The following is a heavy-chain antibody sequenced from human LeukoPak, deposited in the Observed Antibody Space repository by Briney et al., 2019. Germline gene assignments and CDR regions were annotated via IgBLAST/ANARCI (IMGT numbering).Heavy chain of an antibody. D-gene: IGHD6-19*01. CDR3: AEGGWPFDY. CDR2: IYYSGST. CDR1: GGSISSYF. Sequence: SETLSLTCTVSGGSISSYFWSWIRQPPGKGLEWIGYIYYSGSTNYNPSLKSRVIISVETSKKQFSLNLTSVTAADTAVYYCAEGGWPFDYWGQGTLVTVSS. J-gene: IGHJ4*02. V-gene: IGHV4-59*08.